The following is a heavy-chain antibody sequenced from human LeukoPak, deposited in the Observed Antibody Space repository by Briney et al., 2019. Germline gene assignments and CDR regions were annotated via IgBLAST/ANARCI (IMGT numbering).Heavy chain of an antibody. CDR3: ARESVYCSGGSCYSKRIDY. Sequence: ASVKVSCKASGYTFTSYDINWVRQATGQGLEWMGWMNPNSGNTGYAQKLQGRVTMTRNTSISTAYMELSSLRSEDTAVYYCARESVYCSGGSCYSKRIDYWGQGTLVTVSS. D-gene: IGHD2-15*01. V-gene: IGHV1-8*01. J-gene: IGHJ4*02. CDR2: MNPNSGNT. CDR1: GYTFTSYD.